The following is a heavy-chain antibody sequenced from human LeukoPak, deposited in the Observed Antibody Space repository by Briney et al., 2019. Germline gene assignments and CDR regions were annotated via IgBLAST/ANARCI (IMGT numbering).Heavy chain of an antibody. CDR3: ARRRDYFDY. V-gene: IGHV3-11*01. Sequence: PGGSLRLSCVVSGFDLSDYYMSWIRQAPGKGLEGISYISSSGGNIYFADSVKGRFTMSRDNARGSLYLQMNSLRADDTAIYYCARRRDYFDYWGQGTLVTVSS. CDR1: GFDLSDYY. CDR2: ISSSGGNI. J-gene: IGHJ4*02.